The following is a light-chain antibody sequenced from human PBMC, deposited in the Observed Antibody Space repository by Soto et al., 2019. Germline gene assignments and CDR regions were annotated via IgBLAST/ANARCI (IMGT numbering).Light chain of an antibody. CDR2: EGS. V-gene: IGLV2-23*01. CDR3: CSYAGSRGVV. J-gene: IGLJ2*01. Sequence: QSVLTQPASVSGSPGQSITISCTGTSSDVGSYNLVSWYQQHPGKAPNLMIYEGSKRPSGVSNRFSGSKSGNTASLTISGLQGEDEADYYCCSYAGSRGVVFGGGTKLTVL. CDR1: SSDVGSYNL.